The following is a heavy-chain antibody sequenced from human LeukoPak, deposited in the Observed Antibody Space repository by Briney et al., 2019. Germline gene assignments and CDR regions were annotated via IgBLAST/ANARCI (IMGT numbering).Heavy chain of an antibody. CDR1: GFTFSSYA. CDR3: AKDTARGYCSGGSCYSSHAYFDY. D-gene: IGHD2-15*01. J-gene: IGHJ4*02. CDR2: ISGSGGST. V-gene: IGHV3-23*01. Sequence: PGGSLRLSCAASGFTFSSYAMSWVRQAPGKGLEWVSAISGSGGSTYYADSVKGRFTISRDNSKNTLYLQMNSLRAEDTAVYYCAKDTARGYCSGGSCYSSHAYFDYWGQGTLVTVSS.